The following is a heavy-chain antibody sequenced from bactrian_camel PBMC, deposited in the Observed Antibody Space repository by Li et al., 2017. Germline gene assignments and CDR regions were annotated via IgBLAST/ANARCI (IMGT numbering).Heavy chain of an antibody. CDR2: ISGGSNT. Sequence: QVQLVESGGGSVQAGGSLRLSCAASGYTYSSYCMGWFRQAPGKGLEWVSAISGGSNTFYADSVKGRFTISRDNAKDTLYLHLNSLTTQDTAMYYCAQPTGYWGQGTQVTVS. CDR3: AQPTGY. J-gene: IGHJ4*01. CDR1: GYTYSSYC. D-gene: IGHD5*01. V-gene: IGHV3S1*01.